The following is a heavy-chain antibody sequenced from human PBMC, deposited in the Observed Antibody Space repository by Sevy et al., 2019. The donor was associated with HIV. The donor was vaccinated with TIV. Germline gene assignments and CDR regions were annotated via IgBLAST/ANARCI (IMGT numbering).Heavy chain of an antibody. CDR1: GFTFSTFS. J-gene: IGHJ6*02. CDR3: ARHPPNTIFDGMDV. V-gene: IGHV3-21*01. D-gene: IGHD3-3*01. CDR2: ISFSSNYI. Sequence: GGSLRLSCAASGFTFSTFSMNWVRQAPGKGLEWVSFISFSSNYIYYADSVKGRFTISRDNAKNSLYLQMNSLRAEDTAVYYCARHPPNTIFDGMDVWGQGTTVTVSS.